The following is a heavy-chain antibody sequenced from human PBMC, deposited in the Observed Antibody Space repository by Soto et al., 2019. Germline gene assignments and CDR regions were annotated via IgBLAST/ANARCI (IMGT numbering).Heavy chain of an antibody. CDR1: GYTFTVYA. V-gene: IGHV1-3*01. Sequence: ASVKVSCKATGYTFTVYAMHWVRQAPGQRLEWMGWINPANGNTKYSQKFQGRLTITSDTSANTVYMELNSLTSEDTAMYYCTRSAISPYGGLIGPFDYWGQGIQVTVSS. CDR3: TRSAISPYGGLIGPFDY. CDR2: INPANGNT. J-gene: IGHJ4*02. D-gene: IGHD3-16*02.